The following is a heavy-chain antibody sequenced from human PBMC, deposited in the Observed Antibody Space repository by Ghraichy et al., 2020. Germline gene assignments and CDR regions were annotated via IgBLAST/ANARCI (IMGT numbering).Heavy chain of an antibody. CDR2: INHSGST. CDR3: ARIRRVSDNYYGSGSRYSYYYGMDV. Sequence: SETLSLTCAVYGGSFSGYYWSWIRQPPGKGLEWIGEINHSGSTNYNPSLKSRVTISVDTSKNQFSLKLSSVTAADTAVYYCARIRRVSDNYYGSGSRYSYYYGMDVWGQGTTVTVSS. CDR1: GGSFSGYY. V-gene: IGHV4-34*01. J-gene: IGHJ6*02. D-gene: IGHD3-10*01.